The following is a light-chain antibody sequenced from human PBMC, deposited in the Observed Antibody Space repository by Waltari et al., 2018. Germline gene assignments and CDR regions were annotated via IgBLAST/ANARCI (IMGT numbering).Light chain of an antibody. V-gene: IGLV3-21*04. CDR3: HVWHPHVDPGV. CDR1: NIGTSS. J-gene: IGLJ1*01. CDR2: YDR. Sequence: SYVVTQPPSVSVAPGDTATITCWGANIGTSSVHWYQPKAGQAPVLVIFYDRDRPSGIPDRFSGSNSGNTATLTISRVEAGDEARYYCHVWHPHVDPGVFGTGTEVTVL.